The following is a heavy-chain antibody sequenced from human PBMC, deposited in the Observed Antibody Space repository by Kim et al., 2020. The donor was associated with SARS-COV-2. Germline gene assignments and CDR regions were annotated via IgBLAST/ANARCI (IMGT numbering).Heavy chain of an antibody. D-gene: IGHD4-17*01. V-gene: IGHV3-23*01. CDR3: AKGLQLHDYGDCFDY. Sequence: GGSLRLSCAASGFTFSSYAMSWVHQAPGKGLEWVSAISGSGGSTYYADSVKGRFTISRDNSKNTLYLQMNSLRAEDTAVYYCAKGLQLHDYGDCFDYWGQGTLVTVSS. J-gene: IGHJ4*02. CDR1: GFTFSSYA. CDR2: ISGSGGST.